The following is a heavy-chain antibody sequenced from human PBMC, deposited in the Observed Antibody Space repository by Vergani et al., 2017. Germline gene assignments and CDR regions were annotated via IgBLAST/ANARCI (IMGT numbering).Heavy chain of an antibody. CDR3: ARGDYGGNTGWDY. V-gene: IGHV4-61*02. CDR1: GYSISSGYY. J-gene: IGHJ4*02. Sequence: QVQLQESGPGLLKPSETLSLTCTVSGYSISSGYYWSWIRQPAGKGLEWIGRVYASGNTNYNPALWGRVTMSVDRSKNQFSLKLYSVTAADTAIYYCARGDYGGNTGWDYWGQGTLVTVSS. D-gene: IGHD4-23*01. CDR2: VYASGNT.